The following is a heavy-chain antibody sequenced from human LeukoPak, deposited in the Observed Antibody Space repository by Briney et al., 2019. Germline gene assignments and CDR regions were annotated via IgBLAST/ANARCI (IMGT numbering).Heavy chain of an antibody. D-gene: IGHD4-17*01. Sequence: SETLSLTCTVSGGSISSSSYYWGWIRQPPGKGLEWIGSIYYSRSTYYNPSLKRRVTISVDTSKNQFSLKLSSVTAADTAVYYCATPLDLGVTTSVDYYGMDVWGQGTTVTVSS. V-gene: IGHV4-39*01. CDR3: ATPLDLGVTTSVDYYGMDV. CDR1: GGSISSSSYY. CDR2: IYYSRST. J-gene: IGHJ6*02.